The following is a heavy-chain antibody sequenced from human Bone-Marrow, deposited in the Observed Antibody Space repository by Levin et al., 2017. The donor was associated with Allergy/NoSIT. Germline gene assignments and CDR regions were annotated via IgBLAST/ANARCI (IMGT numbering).Heavy chain of an antibody. Sequence: GGSLRLSCTVSGFTFSAYAMHWVRQAPGKGLEWVAVISSDGNSQYYGDAVKGRFTISRDNSKNTLDLQLNSLGAEDTAVYFCAREGWRHELHFDYWGQGTPVTVSS. CDR2: ISSDGNSQ. CDR3: AREGWRHELHFDY. V-gene: IGHV3-30*04. CDR1: GFTFSAYA. D-gene: IGHD1-7*01. J-gene: IGHJ4*02.